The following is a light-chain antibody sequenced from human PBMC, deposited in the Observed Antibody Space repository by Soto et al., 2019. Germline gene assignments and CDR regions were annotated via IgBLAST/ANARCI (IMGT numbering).Light chain of an antibody. CDR2: LNSDGSH. CDR1: SGHSSYA. CDR3: QTWGTGIQV. J-gene: IGLJ2*01. V-gene: IGLV4-69*01. Sequence: QLVLTQSPSASASLGASVKLTCTLSSGHSSYAIAWLQQQPERGPRYLMKLNSDGSHCKGDGIPDRFSGSSSGAERYLTISSLQSEDEADYYCQTWGTGIQVFGGGTKLTVL.